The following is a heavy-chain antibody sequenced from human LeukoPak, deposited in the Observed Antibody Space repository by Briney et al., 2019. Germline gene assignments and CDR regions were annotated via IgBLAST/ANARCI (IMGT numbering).Heavy chain of an antibody. J-gene: IGHJ4*02. D-gene: IGHD6-13*01. Sequence: QSGGSLRLSCAASGFTFSIYWMRWLRQAPGKGVECVANIKQDGSEKYYVDSVKGRFTISRDNAKNSLYLQMNSLRAEDTAVYYCVRIAAAGFDYWGQGTLVTVSS. CDR3: VRIAAAGFDY. V-gene: IGHV3-7*03. CDR1: GFTFSIYW. CDR2: IKQDGSEK.